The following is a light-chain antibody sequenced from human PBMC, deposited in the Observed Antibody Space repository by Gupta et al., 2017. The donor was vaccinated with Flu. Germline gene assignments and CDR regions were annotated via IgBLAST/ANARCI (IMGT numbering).Light chain of an antibody. CDR3: NSYSTTSTPWV. J-gene: IGLJ3*02. CDR1: SSDVGGHKY. Sequence: QSALTQPASVSGSPGQSITMSCTGTSSDVGGHKYVSWYQLHPGKAPKLVIYEVTDRPSGISTRFSGSKSATTSSLTISGLQPEDDAHYYCNSYSTTSTPWVFGGGTKLTVL. CDR2: EVT. V-gene: IGLV2-14*01.